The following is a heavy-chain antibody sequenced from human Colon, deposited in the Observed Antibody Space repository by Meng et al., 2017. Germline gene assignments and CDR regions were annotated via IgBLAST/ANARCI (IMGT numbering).Heavy chain of an antibody. CDR3: ARAGPFYDSLGYVYYYDF. CDR2: INTGNGNT. CDR1: GDNFISTS. D-gene: IGHD3-22*01. J-gene: IGHJ4*02. Sequence: QVQLVQSGAEVGEPGASGKVSGKASGDNFISTSMSGVRQAPGQGLEWMGWINTGNGNTKLSQTFQDRVIITRDASANTVFLEVSSLRSEDTAVYYCARAGPFYDSLGYVYYYDFWGQGTLVTVSS. V-gene: IGHV1-3*04.